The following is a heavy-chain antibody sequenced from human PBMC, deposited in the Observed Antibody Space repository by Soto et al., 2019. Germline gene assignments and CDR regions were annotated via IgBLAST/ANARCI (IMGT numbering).Heavy chain of an antibody. J-gene: IGHJ6*04. D-gene: IGHD6-6*01. CDR3: AKQGAAQGYEDV. CDR1: GFSFSSYA. CDR2: ISGSGGSA. Sequence: EVQLLESGGGLVQPGGSLRLSCAASGFSFSSYAMSWVRQAPGKGLEWVSAISGSGGSAYYADSVKGRFTFSRDNSKDTLYLQMNSLRDEDTAVYYCAKQGAAQGYEDVWGKGTTVTVSS. V-gene: IGHV3-23*01.